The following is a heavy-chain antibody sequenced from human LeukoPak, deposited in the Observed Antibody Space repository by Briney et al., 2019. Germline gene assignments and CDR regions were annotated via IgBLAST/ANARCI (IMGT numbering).Heavy chain of an antibody. J-gene: IGHJ4*02. V-gene: IGHV3-11*05. Sequence: GGSLRLSCAASGFTFSDYYMSWIRQAPGKGLEWVSYISSSSDYTNYADSVKGRFTISRDNAKNSLFLQMNSLRAEDTAVYYCTTVQSYYYDSSGYYIIDYWGQGTLVTVSS. CDR1: GFTFSDYY. D-gene: IGHD3-22*01. CDR2: ISSSSDYT. CDR3: TTVQSYYYDSSGYYIIDY.